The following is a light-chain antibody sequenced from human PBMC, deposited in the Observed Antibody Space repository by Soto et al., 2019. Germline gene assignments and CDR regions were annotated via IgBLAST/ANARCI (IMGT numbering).Light chain of an antibody. CDR1: TSDIGGYKY. CDR2: DVT. V-gene: IGLV2-11*01. Sequence: QSALTQPPSVSGSPGQSVTISCTGTTSDIGGYKYVSWYQQLPGKAPKLMIFDVTKRPSGVPDRFSGSNSGNTASLTISGLPGEDEGNYYRCSYARTTHVFGTGTKLTVL. J-gene: IGLJ1*01. CDR3: CSYARTTHV.